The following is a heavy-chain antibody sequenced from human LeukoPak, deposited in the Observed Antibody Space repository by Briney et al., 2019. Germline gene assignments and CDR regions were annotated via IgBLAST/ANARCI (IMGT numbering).Heavy chain of an antibody. CDR1: GFTFSSYW. V-gene: IGHV3-7*01. CDR3: AGAGDDFWSAYHFDY. D-gene: IGHD3-3*01. J-gene: IGHJ4*02. CDR2: IKQDGSEK. Sequence: QPGGSLRLSCAASGFTFSSYWMNWVRQAPGKGLEWVANIKQDGSEKHYVDSVKGRFTISRDNAKNSVYLQMNSLRAEDTAVYYCAGAGDDFWSAYHFDYWGQGTLVTVSS.